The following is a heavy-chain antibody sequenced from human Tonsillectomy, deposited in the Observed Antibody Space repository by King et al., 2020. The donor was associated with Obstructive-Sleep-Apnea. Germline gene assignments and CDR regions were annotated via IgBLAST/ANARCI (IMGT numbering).Heavy chain of an antibody. CDR1: GFTFSYYG. D-gene: IGHD3-22*01. Sequence: VQLVESGGGVVQPGGSLRLSCAESGFTFSYYGMHWVRQAPGKGLEWVAFIRYDGDNKYYADSVKGRFTISRDNSKNTLYLQMNSLRAEDTAVYYCAKYLVPRSYDSRGYARFRKIGGMDVWGQGTPVTVSS. V-gene: IGHV3-30*02. CDR2: IRYDGDNK. CDR3: AKYLVPRSYDSRGYARFRKIGGMDV. J-gene: IGHJ6*02.